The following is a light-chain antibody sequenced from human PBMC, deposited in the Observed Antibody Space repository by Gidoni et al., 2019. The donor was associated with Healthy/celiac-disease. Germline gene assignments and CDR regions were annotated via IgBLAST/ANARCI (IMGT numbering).Light chain of an antibody. J-gene: IGKJ3*01. V-gene: IGKV3-11*01. CDR1: QSVSSY. Sequence: EIVLTQSPATLSLSPGERATLSCRASQSVSSYLAWYQQKPDQAPRLLIYDASNRATGIPARFSGSGSGTDFTLTISSLEPEDFAVYYCQQTTFGPGTKVDIK. CDR2: DAS. CDR3: QQTT.